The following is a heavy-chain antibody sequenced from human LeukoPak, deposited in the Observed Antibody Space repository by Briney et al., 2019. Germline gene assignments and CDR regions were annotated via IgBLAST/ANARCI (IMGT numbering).Heavy chain of an antibody. D-gene: IGHD3-10*01. CDR1: GYTFTGYY. J-gene: IGHJ6*03. V-gene: IGHV1-2*02. CDR3: ARGAGKPRKYYYYYYYMDV. CDR2: INPNSGGT. Sequence: GASVKVSCKASGYTFTGYYMHWVRQAPGQGLEWMGWINPNSGGTNYAQKFQGRVTMTRDTSISTAYMELSRLRSDDTAVYYCARGAGKPRKYYYYYYYMDVWGKGTTVTISS.